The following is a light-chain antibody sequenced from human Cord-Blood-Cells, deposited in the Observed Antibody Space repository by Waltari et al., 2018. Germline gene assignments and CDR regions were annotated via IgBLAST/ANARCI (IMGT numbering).Light chain of an antibody. V-gene: IGKV1-33*01. CDR3: QQYGNLPLT. Sequence: DIQMTQSPSSLSASVGDRVTITCQASQDISNYLNCYQQKPGKAPKLLIYDASNLETGVPSRFSGSGSGTDFTFTISSLQPEDIATYYCQQYGNLPLTFGGGTKVEIK. CDR2: DAS. J-gene: IGKJ4*01. CDR1: QDISNY.